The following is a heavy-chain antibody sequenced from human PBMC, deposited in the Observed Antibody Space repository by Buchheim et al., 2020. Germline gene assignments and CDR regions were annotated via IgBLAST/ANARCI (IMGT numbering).Heavy chain of an antibody. J-gene: IGHJ1*01. CDR1: GFTFSSYG. V-gene: IGHV3-30*18. D-gene: IGHD6-19*01. Sequence: QVQLVESGGGVVQPGRSLRLSCAASGFTFSSYGMHWVRQAPGKGLEWVAVISYDGSNKYYADSVKGRFTISRDNSKNTLYLQMNSLRAEDTAVYYCAKSPASLSGWSEQYFQHWGQGTL. CDR2: ISYDGSNK. CDR3: AKSPASLSGWSEQYFQH.